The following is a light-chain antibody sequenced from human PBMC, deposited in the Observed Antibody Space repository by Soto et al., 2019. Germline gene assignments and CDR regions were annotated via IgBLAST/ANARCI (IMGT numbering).Light chain of an antibody. J-gene: IGKJ1*01. CDR3: QQYETFSGT. V-gene: IGKV1-5*01. CDR1: QSVSGW. CDR2: DAS. Sequence: DIQMTQSPSPLSASVGDTVTVTCQASQSVSGWLAWYQQKPGEAPKLMIYDASALPRGVPSRFSGSGSGTKCTLTIASLQPDDVATYYCQQYETFSGTLCPGTKVDIK.